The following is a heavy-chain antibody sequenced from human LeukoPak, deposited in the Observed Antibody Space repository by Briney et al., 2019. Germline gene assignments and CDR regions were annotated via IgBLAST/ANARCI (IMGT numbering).Heavy chain of an antibody. V-gene: IGHV4-34*01. CDR1: GGSFSGYY. Sequence: SETLSLTCAVYGGSFSGYYWSWIRQPPGKGLEWIGEINHSGSTNYNPSLKSRVTISVDTSKNQFSLKLSSVTAADTAVYYCARRGAYSYGYVVDYWGQGTLVTVSS. CDR3: ARRGAYSYGYVVDY. J-gene: IGHJ4*02. CDR2: INHSGST. D-gene: IGHD5-18*01.